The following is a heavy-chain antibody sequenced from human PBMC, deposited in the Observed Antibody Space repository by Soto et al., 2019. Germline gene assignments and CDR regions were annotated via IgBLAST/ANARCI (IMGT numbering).Heavy chain of an antibody. V-gene: IGHV1-69*01. CDR1: GGTFSSYA. Sequence: QVQLVQSGAEVKKPGSSVKVSGKASGGTFSSYAISWVRQAPGQGLEWMGGIIPIFGTANYAQKFQGRVTITADESTSTAYMELSSRRSEDTAVYYCAAAPADSYTLPYGMDVWGQGTTVTVSS. CDR2: IIPIFGTA. D-gene: IGHD1-26*01. J-gene: IGHJ6*02. CDR3: AAAPADSYTLPYGMDV.